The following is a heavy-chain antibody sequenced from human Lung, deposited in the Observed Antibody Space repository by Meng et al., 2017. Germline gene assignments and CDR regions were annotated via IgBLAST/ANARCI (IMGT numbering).Heavy chain of an antibody. D-gene: IGHD4-11*01. CDR3: ARGPTTMAHDFDY. J-gene: IGHJ4*02. CDR2: INHSGST. CDR1: GGSFSDYY. V-gene: IGHV4-34*01. Sequence: QVQLQQLGAGLLKPSATLSLTCVVSGGSFSDYYWSWIRQPPGKGLEWIGEINHSGSTNYNPSLESRATISVDTSLNNLSLKLSSVTAADSAVYYCARGPTTMAHDFDYWGQGTLVTVSS.